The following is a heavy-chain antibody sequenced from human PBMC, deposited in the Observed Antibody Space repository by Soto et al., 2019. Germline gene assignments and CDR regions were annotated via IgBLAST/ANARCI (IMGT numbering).Heavy chain of an antibody. V-gene: IGHV1-18*01. J-gene: IGHJ5*01. D-gene: IGHD6-13*01. CDR1: GYTFTSYG. Sequence: QVQLVQSGAEVKKPGASVKVSCKTSGYTFTSYGIIWGRQAPGQGLERMGRISGYNGNTYYAHSLQGRVTMTTDTATSTAYLELRSLRSDDTAMYYCARAAPHSSRSYLLYTSYSRGQRPLFTVSS. CDR2: ISGYNGNT. CDR3: ARAAPHSSRSYLLYTSYS.